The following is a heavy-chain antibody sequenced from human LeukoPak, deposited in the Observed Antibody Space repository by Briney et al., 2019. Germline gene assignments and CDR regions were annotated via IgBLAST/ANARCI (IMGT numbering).Heavy chain of an antibody. CDR3: AGLSSNYYYYYMDV. V-gene: IGHV1-24*01. CDR1: GYTFTSYG. J-gene: IGHJ6*03. CDR2: FDPEDGQT. D-gene: IGHD6-19*01. Sequence: ASVKVSCKASGYTFTSYGISWVRQAPGQGLEWMGGFDPEDGQTIYAQKFQGRVTMTEDTSTDTAYMELSSLRSEDTAVYYCAGLSSNYYYYYMDVWGKGTTVTVSS.